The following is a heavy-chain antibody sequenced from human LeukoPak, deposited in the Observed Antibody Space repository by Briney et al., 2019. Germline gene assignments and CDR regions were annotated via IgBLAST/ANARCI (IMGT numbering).Heavy chain of an antibody. D-gene: IGHD3-3*01. Sequence: GGSLRLSGAASGFTFSSYAMSWVRQAPGKGLEWVSAISGSGGSTYYADSVKGRFTISRDNSKNTLYLQMNSLRAEDTAVYYCAKNVLRFLEWLLNFDYWGQGTLVTVSS. CDR1: GFTFSSYA. V-gene: IGHV3-23*01. CDR3: AKNVLRFLEWLLNFDY. CDR2: ISGSGGST. J-gene: IGHJ4*02.